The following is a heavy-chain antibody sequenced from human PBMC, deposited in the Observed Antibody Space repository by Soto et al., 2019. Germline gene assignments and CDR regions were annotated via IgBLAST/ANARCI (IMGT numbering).Heavy chain of an antibody. CDR2: IIPIFGTA. J-gene: IGHJ4*02. CDR3: ARAYDSSGYCDVAAAGEYYFDY. D-gene: IGHD3-22*01. CDR1: GGTFSSYA. V-gene: IGHV1-69*01. Sequence: QVQLVQSGAEGKKPGSSVKVSCKASGGTFSSYASSGVRQAPGQGLEWMGGIIPIFGTANYAQKIQGRVTIAADEATSTAYMERSSLRSEDTAVYYCARAYDSSGYCDVAAAGEYYFDYWGQGTLVTVSS.